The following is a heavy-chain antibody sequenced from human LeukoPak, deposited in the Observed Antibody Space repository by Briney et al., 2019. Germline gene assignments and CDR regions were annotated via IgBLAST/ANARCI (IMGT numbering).Heavy chain of an antibody. CDR3: AAQTTYDSSGLDY. D-gene: IGHD3-22*01. J-gene: IGHJ4*02. Sequence: SVKVSCKASGGTSSSYAISWVRQAPGQGLEWMGRISPICDTANYAQKFQGRVTITTDKSTSTAYMEMSSLRSEDTAVYYCAAQTTYDSSGLDYWGQGTLVTVSS. CDR2: ISPICDTA. V-gene: IGHV1-69*05. CDR1: GGTSSSYA.